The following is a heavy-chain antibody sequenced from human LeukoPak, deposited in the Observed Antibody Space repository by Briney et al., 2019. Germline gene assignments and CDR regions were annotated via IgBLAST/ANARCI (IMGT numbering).Heavy chain of an antibody. D-gene: IGHD6-13*01. CDR3: ARESIAAAGRLGAFDI. Sequence: GGSLRLSCAASGFTFSSYAMSWVRQAPGKGLEWVSVISGSDGSTYYADSVKGRFTISRDNSKNTLYLQMNSLRAEDTAVYYCARESIAAAGRLGAFDIWGQGTMVTVSS. CDR2: ISGSDGST. V-gene: IGHV3-23*01. CDR1: GFTFSSYA. J-gene: IGHJ3*02.